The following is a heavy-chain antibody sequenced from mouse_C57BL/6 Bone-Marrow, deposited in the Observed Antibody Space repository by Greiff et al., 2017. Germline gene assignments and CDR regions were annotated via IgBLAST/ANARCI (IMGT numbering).Heavy chain of an antibody. CDR2: ISGGGGNT. CDR3: SRQVTTVLATKYFDV. V-gene: IGHV5-9*01. CDR1: GLTFSSYT. J-gene: IGHJ1*03. D-gene: IGHD1-1*01. Sequence: DVMLVESGGGLVKPGGSLKLSCAASGLTFSSYTMSWVRQTPEKRLQWVAAISGGGGNTYYPDSVKGRFTISRDNDKNILYLQMSSLRSEDTALYYCSRQVTTVLATKYFDVWGTGTTVTVSS.